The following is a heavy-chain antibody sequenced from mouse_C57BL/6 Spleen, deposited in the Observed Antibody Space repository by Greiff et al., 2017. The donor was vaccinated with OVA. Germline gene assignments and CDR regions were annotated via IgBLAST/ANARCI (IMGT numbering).Heavy chain of an antibody. CDR1: GYTFTSYW. V-gene: IGHV1-50*01. CDR2: IDPSDSYT. J-gene: IGHJ2*01. D-gene: IGHD2-3*01. CDR3: ARERKNDGY. Sequence: VQLQQPGAELVKPGASVKLSCKASGYTFTSYWMQWVKQRPGQGLEWIGEIDPSDSYTNYNQKFKGKATLTVDTSSSTAYMQLSSLTSEDSAVYYCARERKNDGYWGPGTTLTVSS.